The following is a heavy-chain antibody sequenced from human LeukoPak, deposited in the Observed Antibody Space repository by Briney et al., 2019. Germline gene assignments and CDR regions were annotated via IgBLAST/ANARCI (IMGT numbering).Heavy chain of an antibody. J-gene: IGHJ4*02. V-gene: IGHV1-24*01. D-gene: IGHD3-3*01. CDR3: ATQGVLSDFWGLKYFDY. CDR1: GYTLPELS. CDR2: FDPEDGET. Sequence: SVKVSCKVSGYTLPELSMHWVRQAPGKGLEWMGGFDPEDGETIYAQKFQGRVTMTEDTSTDTAYMELSSLRSEDTAVYYCATQGVLSDFWGLKYFDYWGQGTLVTVSS.